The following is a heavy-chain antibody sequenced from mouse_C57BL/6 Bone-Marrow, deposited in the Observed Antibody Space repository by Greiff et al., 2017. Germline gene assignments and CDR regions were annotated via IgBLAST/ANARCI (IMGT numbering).Heavy chain of an antibody. CDR3: ARGNF. V-gene: IGHV1-59*01. CDR1: GYTFTSYW. Sequence: QVQLQQPGAELVRPGTSVKLSCKASGYTFTSYWMHWVKQRPGHGLEWIGVIDPSDSYTNYNQKFKGKATLTVDTSSSTAYMQLSSLTSEDSAVYYCARGNFWGQGTSVTVSS. CDR2: IDPSDSYT. J-gene: IGHJ4*01.